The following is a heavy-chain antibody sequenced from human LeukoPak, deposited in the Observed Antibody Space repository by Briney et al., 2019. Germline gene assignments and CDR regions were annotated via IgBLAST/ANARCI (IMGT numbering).Heavy chain of an antibody. CDR1: GGSISGYY. D-gene: IGHD3-3*01. CDR3: ARDLSRITIFGVVIPYGMDV. J-gene: IGHJ6*02. CDR2: IYTSGST. Sequence: KPSETLSLTCTVSGGSISGYYWSWIRQPAGKGLEWIGRIYTSGSTNYNPSLKSRVTMSVDTSKNQFSLKLSSVTAADTAVYYCARDLSRITIFGVVIPYGMDVWGQGTTVTVSS. V-gene: IGHV4-4*07.